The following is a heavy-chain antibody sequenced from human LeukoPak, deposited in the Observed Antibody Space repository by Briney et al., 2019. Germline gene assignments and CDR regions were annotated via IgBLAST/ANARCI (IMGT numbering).Heavy chain of an antibody. J-gene: IGHJ4*02. CDR3: VKDLGRYRNNCFDY. V-gene: IGHV3-23*01. CDR1: GFTFSSYA. Sequence: PGGSLRLSCAASGFTFSSYAMSWVRQAPEKGLEWGSTISGSGGGTYYADSVKGRFTISRDDSKNTQYLQMNSLRAEDTAVYYCVKDLGRYRNNCFDYWGQGTLVTVSS. CDR2: ISGSGGGT. D-gene: IGHD1-26*01.